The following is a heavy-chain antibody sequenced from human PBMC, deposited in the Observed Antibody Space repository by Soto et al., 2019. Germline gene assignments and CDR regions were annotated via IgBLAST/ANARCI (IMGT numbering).Heavy chain of an antibody. CDR2: IRSKTYGGTT. V-gene: IGHV3-49*04. Sequence: GGSLRLSCAASGFTFSTFAMSWVRQAPGKGMEWVGFIRSKTYGGTTEYAASVKGRFTISRDDSKSIAYLQMSSLKTDDTAVYYCTRGGDTLTGYDYYYYYGMDVWGQGTTVTVSS. CDR1: GFTFSTFA. J-gene: IGHJ6*02. D-gene: IGHD3-9*01. CDR3: TRGGDTLTGYDYYYYYGMDV.